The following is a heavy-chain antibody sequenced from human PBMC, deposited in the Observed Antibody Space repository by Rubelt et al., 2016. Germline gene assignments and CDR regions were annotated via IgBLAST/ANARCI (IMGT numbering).Heavy chain of an antibody. V-gene: IGHV3-48*04. Sequence: VRQVPGKGLEWISYISGGMETIYYADSVRGRFTISRDNAKNSLYLQMDSLRAEDTAVYYCARGSYTSSRLDYWGQGTLVTVSS. CDR2: ISGGMETI. J-gene: IGHJ4*02. D-gene: IGHD6-13*01. CDR3: ARGSYTSSRLDY.